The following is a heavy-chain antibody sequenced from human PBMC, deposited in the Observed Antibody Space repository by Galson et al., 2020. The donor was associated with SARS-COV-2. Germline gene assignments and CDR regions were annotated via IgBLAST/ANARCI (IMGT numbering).Heavy chain of an antibody. CDR3: ARARITMIVVNAFDI. V-gene: IGHV4-31*03. J-gene: IGHJ3*02. CDR1: GGSISSGGYY. CDR2: IYYSGST. D-gene: IGHD3-22*01. Sequence: SETLSLTCTVSGGSISSGGYYWSWIRQPPGTGLEWIGYIYYSGSTYYNPSLKSRVTISVDTSKNQFSLKLSSVTAADTAVYYCARARITMIVVNAFDIWGQGTMVTVSS.